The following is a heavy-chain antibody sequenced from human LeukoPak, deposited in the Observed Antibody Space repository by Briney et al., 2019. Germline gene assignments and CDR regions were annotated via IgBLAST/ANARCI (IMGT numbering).Heavy chain of an antibody. D-gene: IGHD3-10*01. J-gene: IGHJ4*02. CDR2: IYYSGST. Sequence: PSETLSLTCTVSGGSISSSSYYWGWIRQPPGKGLEWIRSIYYSGSTYYNPSLKSRVTISVDTSKNQFSLKLSSVTAADTAVYYCATQPYYYGSGSQYPSWGQGTLVTVSS. CDR3: ATQPYYYGSGSQYPS. CDR1: GGSISSSSYY. V-gene: IGHV4-39*01.